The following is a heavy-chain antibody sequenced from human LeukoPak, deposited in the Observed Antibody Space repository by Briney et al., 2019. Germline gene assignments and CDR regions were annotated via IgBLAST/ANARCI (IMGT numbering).Heavy chain of an antibody. Sequence: SETLSLTCTVSGGSISSYYWSWIRQPPGKGLEWIGYIYHSGSTNYNPSLKSRVTISVDTSKNQFSLKLSSVTAADTAVYYCARLHQGDYFDYWGQGTLVTVSS. D-gene: IGHD1-26*01. CDR3: ARLHQGDYFDY. V-gene: IGHV4-59*08. J-gene: IGHJ4*02. CDR1: GGSISSYY. CDR2: IYHSGST.